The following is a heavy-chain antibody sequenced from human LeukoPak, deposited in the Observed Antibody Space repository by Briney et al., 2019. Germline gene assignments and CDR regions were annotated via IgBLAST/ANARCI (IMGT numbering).Heavy chain of an antibody. D-gene: IGHD3-22*01. CDR2: ISGSGGST. J-gene: IGHJ4*02. V-gene: IGHV3-23*01. Sequence: GGSLRLSCAASGFTFSSYSMNWVRQAPGKGLEWVSAISGSGGSTYTADSVKGRFTISRNNSKNTLYLQMNSLRAEDTAIYYCAKIPHSSYYYDSSGYLDYWGRGTLVSVSS. CDR3: AKIPHSSYYYDSSGYLDY. CDR1: GFTFSSYS.